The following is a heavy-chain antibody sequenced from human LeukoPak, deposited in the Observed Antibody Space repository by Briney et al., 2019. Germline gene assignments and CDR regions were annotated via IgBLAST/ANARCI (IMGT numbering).Heavy chain of an antibody. V-gene: IGHV3-11*04. J-gene: IGHJ4*02. CDR1: GFTFSDYY. D-gene: IGHD6-19*01. CDR2: ISSSGSTI. Sequence: GGSLRLSCAASGFTFSDYYMSWIRQAPGKGLEWVSYISSSGSTIYYADSVKGRFTISRDNAKNTLYLQMNSLRAEDTAVYYCARGAQYSSGWSYVDYWGQGTLVTVSS. CDR3: ARGAQYSSGWSYVDY.